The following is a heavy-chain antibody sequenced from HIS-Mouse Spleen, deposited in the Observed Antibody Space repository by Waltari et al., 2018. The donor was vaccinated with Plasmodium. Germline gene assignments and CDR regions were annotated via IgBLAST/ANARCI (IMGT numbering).Heavy chain of an antibody. CDR1: GCPLSSYW. CDR3: ASSWYWYFDL. D-gene: IGHD6-13*01. Sequence: EVQLVESGGGLVQPGGSLRLSCAASGCPLSSYWMSGVRQAPGKGLEWVANIKQDGSEKYYVDSVKGRFTISRDNAKNSLYLQMNSLRAEDTAVYYCASSWYWYFDLWGRGTLVTVSS. V-gene: IGHV3-7*01. CDR2: IKQDGSEK. J-gene: IGHJ2*01.